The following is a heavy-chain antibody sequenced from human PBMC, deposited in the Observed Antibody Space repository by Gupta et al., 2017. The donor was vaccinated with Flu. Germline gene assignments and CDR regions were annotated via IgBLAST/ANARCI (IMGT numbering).Heavy chain of an antibody. CDR2: IWYDGSNK. Sequence: QVQLVESGGGVVQPGRSLRLSCAASGFTFSSYGMHWVRQAPGKGLEWVAVIWYDGSNKYYADSVKGRFTISRDNSKNTLYLQMNSLRAEDTAVYYCARGGEWDYDSSGPHDYWGQGTLVTVSS. D-gene: IGHD3-22*01. CDR3: ARGGEWDYDSSGPHDY. CDR1: GFTFSSYG. J-gene: IGHJ4*02. V-gene: IGHV3-33*01.